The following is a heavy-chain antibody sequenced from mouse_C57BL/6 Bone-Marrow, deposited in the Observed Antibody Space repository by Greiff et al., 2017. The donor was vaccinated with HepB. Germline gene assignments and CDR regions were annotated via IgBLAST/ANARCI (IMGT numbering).Heavy chain of an antibody. D-gene: IGHD1-1*01. J-gene: IGHJ2*01. CDR2: IDPKSGGT. CDR1: GYTFTSYW. V-gene: IGHV1-72*01. Sequence: QVQLQQPGAELVKPGASVKLSCKASGYTFTSYWMHWVKQRPGRGLEWIGRIDPKSGGTKYNEKFKSKATLTVDKPSSTAYMQLSSLTSEDSAVYYCARDYGSTLYYFDYWGQGTTLTVSS. CDR3: ARDYGSTLYYFDY.